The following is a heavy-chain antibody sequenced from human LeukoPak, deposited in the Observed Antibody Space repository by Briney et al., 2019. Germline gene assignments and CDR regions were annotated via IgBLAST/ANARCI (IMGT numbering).Heavy chain of an antibody. Sequence: GGSLRLSCAASGFTFSSYGMHWVRQAPGKGLEWVAFIRYDGSNKYYADSVKGRFTISRDNSKNTLYLRMNSLRAEDTAVYYCAKDVSMITFYFDYWGQGTLVTVSS. CDR2: IRYDGSNK. D-gene: IGHD3-16*01. V-gene: IGHV3-30*02. J-gene: IGHJ4*02. CDR3: AKDVSMITFYFDY. CDR1: GFTFSSYG.